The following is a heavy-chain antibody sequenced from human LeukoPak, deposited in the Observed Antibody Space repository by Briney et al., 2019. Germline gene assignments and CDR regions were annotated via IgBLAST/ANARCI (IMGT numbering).Heavy chain of an antibody. CDR2: IYYSGNT. CDR1: GGSISSSSYY. CDR3: ARHQEAMVRGVLYYMDV. D-gene: IGHD3-10*01. V-gene: IGHV4-39*01. Sequence: ASETLSLTCTVSGGSISSSSYYWGWIRQPPGKGLEWIGSIYYSGNTYYNPSLKSRVTISVDTSKNQFSLRLSSVTAADTAVYYCARHQEAMVRGVLYYMDVWGKGTTVTISS. J-gene: IGHJ6*03.